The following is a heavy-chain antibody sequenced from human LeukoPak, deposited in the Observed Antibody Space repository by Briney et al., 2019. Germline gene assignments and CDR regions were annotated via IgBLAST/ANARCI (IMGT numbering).Heavy chain of an antibody. J-gene: IGHJ4*02. V-gene: IGHV4-30-4*01. CDR3: ARCRDGYNFDY. CDR2: IYYSGST. Sequence: KPSETLSLTRTVSGGSISSGDYYWSWIRQPPGKGLEWIGYIYYSGSTYYNPSLKSRVTISVDTSKNQFSLKLSSVTAADTAVYYCARCRDGYNFDYWAQGTLVTVSS. CDR1: GGSISSGDYY. D-gene: IGHD5-24*01.